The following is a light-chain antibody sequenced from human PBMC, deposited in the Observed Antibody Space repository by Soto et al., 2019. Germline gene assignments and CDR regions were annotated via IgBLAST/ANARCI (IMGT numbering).Light chain of an antibody. CDR2: DVS. V-gene: IGKV3-20*01. CDR1: QSVSNSH. CDR3: PQYDKSPLT. Sequence: EIVLTQSPGTLSLSPGERATLSCRASQSVSNSHLAWHQQKPGQAPRLLIFDVSSRAAGIPDRFTGSGSGTDFTLTISRLEPEDYAVYYCPQYDKSPLTFGGGTKVEIK. J-gene: IGKJ4*01.